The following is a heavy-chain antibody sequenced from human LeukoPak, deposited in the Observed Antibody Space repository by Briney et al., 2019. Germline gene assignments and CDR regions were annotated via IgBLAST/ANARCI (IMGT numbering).Heavy chain of an antibody. D-gene: IGHD6-19*01. Sequence: GGSLRLSCAASGFTFSSYGMHWVRQAPGKGLEWVAVISYDGSNKYYADSAKGRFTISRDNSKNTLYLQMNSLRAEDTAVYYCAKDHSSGWFDYWGQGTLVTVSS. CDR3: AKDHSSGWFDY. V-gene: IGHV3-30*18. J-gene: IGHJ4*02. CDR2: ISYDGSNK. CDR1: GFTFSSYG.